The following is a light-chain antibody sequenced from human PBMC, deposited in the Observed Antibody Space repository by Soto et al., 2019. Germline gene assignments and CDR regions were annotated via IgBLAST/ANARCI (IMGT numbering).Light chain of an antibody. CDR2: AAS. V-gene: IGKV1-27*01. Sequence: DIQMTQSPSFLSASVGDRVTITCRASQGIGNDLAWYQQRPGKVPTLLIYAASTLPLWVPSRFTGSGSGTDFTLTISSLQPEDVGTYYCQKYNSAPFPFGPGTKVDVK. CDR3: QKYNSAPFP. J-gene: IGKJ3*01. CDR1: QGIGND.